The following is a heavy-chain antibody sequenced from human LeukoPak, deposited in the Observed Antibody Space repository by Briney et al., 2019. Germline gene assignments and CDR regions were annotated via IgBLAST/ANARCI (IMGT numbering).Heavy chain of an antibody. Sequence: SETLSLTCSVSGESTRSYYWSWIRQSAGKGLEWIGRIYAPGTTNYNPSLKSRVTMSIDTSRNEFYLKVTSVTAADTAVYYCARAYSSAWYWNWFDPWGQGTLVTVSS. V-gene: IGHV4-4*07. J-gene: IGHJ5*02. CDR1: GESTRSYY. CDR2: IYAPGTT. D-gene: IGHD6-19*01. CDR3: ARAYSSAWYWNWFDP.